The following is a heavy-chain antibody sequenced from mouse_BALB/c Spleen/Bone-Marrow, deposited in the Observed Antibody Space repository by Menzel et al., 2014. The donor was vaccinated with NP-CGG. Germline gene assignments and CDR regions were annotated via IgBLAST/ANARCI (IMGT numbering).Heavy chain of an antibody. CDR1: GFTFSTYG. Sequence: DVKLVESGGDLVKPGGSLKLSCAASGFTFSTYGMSWVRQTPDKRLEWVATISSGGSYTYCPDSVKGRFTISRDNAKNTLYLQMSSLKSEDTAMYYCARQGGYFDYWGQGTTLTVSS. J-gene: IGHJ2*01. CDR3: ARQGGYFDY. V-gene: IGHV5-6*02. CDR2: ISSGGSYT.